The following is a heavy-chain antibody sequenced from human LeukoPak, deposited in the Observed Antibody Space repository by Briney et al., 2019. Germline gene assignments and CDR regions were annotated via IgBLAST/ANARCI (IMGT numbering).Heavy chain of an antibody. CDR3: AREDDHNTNDC. J-gene: IGHJ4*02. CDR1: GFTVSSNY. D-gene: IGHD5-24*01. V-gene: IGHV3-7*01. Sequence: GSLRLSCAASGFTVSSNYMSWVRQAPGKGLEWVGNIQPDGSGAFYVDAMRGRFTISRDNAQNSLYLQINSLRAEDTAVYYCAREDDHNTNDCWGQGTLVTVSS. CDR2: IQPDGSGA.